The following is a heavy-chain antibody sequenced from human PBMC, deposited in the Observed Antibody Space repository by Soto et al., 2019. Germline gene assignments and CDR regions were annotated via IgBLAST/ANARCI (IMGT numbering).Heavy chain of an antibody. J-gene: IGHJ4*02. Sequence: QLQLQESGSGLVKPSQTLSLTCAVSGGSLSSGGYSWSWIRQPPGQGLEWIGYIYHSANTYYSPSLKIRVTISVDRSKNQFSLKLSSVTAADTAVYYCARGYGDYESVYFDYWDQGTLVTVSS. V-gene: IGHV4-30-2*01. CDR2: IYHSANT. CDR1: GGSLSSGGYS. D-gene: IGHD4-17*01. CDR3: ARGYGDYESVYFDY.